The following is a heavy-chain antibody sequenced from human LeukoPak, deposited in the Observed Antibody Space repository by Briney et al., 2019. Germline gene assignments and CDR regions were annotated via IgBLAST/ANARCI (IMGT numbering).Heavy chain of an antibody. D-gene: IGHD3-16*01. J-gene: IGHJ4*02. CDR2: ISFTGGTT. CDR3: PNLGAVKGY. Sequence: AGTLSLYCAASGFTFSNYAMSWVRQAPGKGLEWISTISFTGGTTYYADSVKGRFTISRDNSKNAQYVQISCLRPDDTAIYYCPNLGAVKGYWRQPSLV. CDR1: GFTFSNYA. V-gene: IGHV3-23*01.